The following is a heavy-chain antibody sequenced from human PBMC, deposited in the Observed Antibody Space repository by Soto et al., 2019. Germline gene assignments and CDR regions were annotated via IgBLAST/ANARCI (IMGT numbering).Heavy chain of an antibody. Sequence: GASVKVSCKASGYTFTSYDINWVRQATGQGLEWMGWMNPNSGNTGYAQKFQGRVTMTRNTSISTAYMELSSLRSDDTAVYYCARLPAMGKGVFRSYGMDVWGQGTTVTVSS. CDR3: ARLPAMGKGVFRSYGMDV. J-gene: IGHJ6*02. V-gene: IGHV1-8*01. CDR2: MNPNSGNT. CDR1: GYTFTSYD. D-gene: IGHD2-2*01.